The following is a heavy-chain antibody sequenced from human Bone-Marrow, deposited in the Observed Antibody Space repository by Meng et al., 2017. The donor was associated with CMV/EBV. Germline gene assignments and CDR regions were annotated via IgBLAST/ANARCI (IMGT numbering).Heavy chain of an antibody. D-gene: IGHD2-2*01. CDR3: ARGNIVVVPAAVYYYYYGMDV. CDR2: IIPIFGTA. J-gene: IGHJ6*04. V-gene: IGHV1-69*05. Sequence: SVKVSCKASGGTFSSYAISWVRQAPGQGLEWMGGIIPIFGTANYAQKFQGRVTITTDESTSTAYMELSSLRSEDTAVYYCARGNIVVVPAAVYYYYYGMDVWGEGTTVTVSS. CDR1: GGTFSSYA.